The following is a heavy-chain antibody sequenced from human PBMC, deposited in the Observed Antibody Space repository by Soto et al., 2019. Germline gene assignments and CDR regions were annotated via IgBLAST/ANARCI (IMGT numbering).Heavy chain of an antibody. CDR2: ISDSGST. Sequence: QVQLQESGPGLVKPSETLSLTCTVSGGSISSYYWSWIRQPPGKGLEWIGYISDSGSTNYNPSLKRRVTLSVDTSNNQFSLKLSSVTAADTAVYYCARRIKYYYAMDVWGQGTTVTVSS. CDR3: ARRIKYYYAMDV. CDR1: GGSISSYY. D-gene: IGHD2-15*01. J-gene: IGHJ6*02. V-gene: IGHV4-59*08.